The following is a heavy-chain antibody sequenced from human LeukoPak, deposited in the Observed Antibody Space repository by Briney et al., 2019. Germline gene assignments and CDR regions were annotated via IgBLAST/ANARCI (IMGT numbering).Heavy chain of an antibody. V-gene: IGHV4-59*07. CDR2: MYYRGST. D-gene: IGHD1-26*01. CDR1: GGCISSYY. J-gene: IGHJ4*02. CDR3: ARIGGSYRFDY. Sequence: SDTLSLTCTVSGGCISSYYWSWIRQPPGKGLEWIGYMYYRGSTNYNPSLKSRVTISVDTSKNQFSLKLNSVTAPDKALYYCARIGGSYRFDYWGQGNLVAVSA.